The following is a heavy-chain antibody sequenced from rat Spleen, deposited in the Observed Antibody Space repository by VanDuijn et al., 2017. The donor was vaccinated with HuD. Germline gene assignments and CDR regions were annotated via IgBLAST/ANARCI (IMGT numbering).Heavy chain of an antibody. D-gene: IGHD1-6*01. V-gene: IGHV5-58*01. CDR3: ARRIIAYVMDA. CDR2: INVDGSST. CDR1: GLTFRSYW. Sequence: EVQLVESGGGLVQPGRSLKLSCVASGLTFRSYWMYWIRQAPGKGLEWISSINVDGSSTYYRDSVKGRFTISRDNAKSTLYLQMDSLRSEDTATYYCARRIIAYVMDAWGQGASVTVSS. J-gene: IGHJ4*01.